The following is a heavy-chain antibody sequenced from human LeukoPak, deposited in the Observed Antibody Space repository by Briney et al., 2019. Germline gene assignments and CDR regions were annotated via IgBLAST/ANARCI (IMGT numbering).Heavy chain of an antibody. CDR2: IYYSGST. V-gene: IGHV4-31*03. CDR3: ARVLSQAFDI. D-gene: IGHD2-8*02. CDR1: GGSISSGGYY. J-gene: IGHJ3*02. Sequence: SETLSLTCTVSGGSISSGGYYWSWTRQHPGKGLEWIGYIYYSGSTYYNPSLKSRVTISVDTSKNQFSLKLSSVTAADTAVYYCARVLSQAFDIWGQGTMVTVSS.